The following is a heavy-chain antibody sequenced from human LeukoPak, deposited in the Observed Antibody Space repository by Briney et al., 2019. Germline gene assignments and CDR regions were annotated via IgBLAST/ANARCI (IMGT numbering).Heavy chain of an antibody. CDR1: GGSISSYY. V-gene: IGHV4-59*08. D-gene: IGHD3-22*01. CDR3: ARHAYYYDRSGSYEAFDI. Sequence: PSETLSLTCTVSGGSISSYYWSWIRQPPGKGLEWIGYLYYSGSSDYNPSLKSRVTMSIDTSRNQFSLKLTSVTAADTAVYYCARHAYYYDRSGSYEAFDIWGQGTMVTVSS. CDR2: LYYSGSS. J-gene: IGHJ3*02.